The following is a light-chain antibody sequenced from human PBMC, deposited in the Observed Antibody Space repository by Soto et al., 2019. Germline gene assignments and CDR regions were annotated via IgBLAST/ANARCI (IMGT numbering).Light chain of an antibody. CDR1: RSVSNY. J-gene: IGKJ5*01. CDR2: DAS. CDR3: QQRSILRLS. Sequence: EIVLTPSPATLSLSPGESATLSCRASRSVSNYLAWYQQKPGQAPRLLIYDASNRPTDIPARFSGSGSGTDFTLTISRLDPEDFAGYCIQQRSILRLSIGHGTLLEIK. V-gene: IGKV3-11*01.